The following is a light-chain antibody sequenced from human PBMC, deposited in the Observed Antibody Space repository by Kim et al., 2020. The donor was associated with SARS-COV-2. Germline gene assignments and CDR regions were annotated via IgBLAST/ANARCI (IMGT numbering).Light chain of an antibody. CDR2: QHT. CDR1: KLGDKY. CDR3: QAWDSSTAV. V-gene: IGLV3-1*01. J-gene: IGLJ3*02. Sequence: SYELTQPPSVSVSPGQTASITCSGSKLGDKYAYWYQKKPGQSPVLVIYQHTKRPSEISQRFSGSSSGNTATLTISRAQTMDEADYYCQAWDSSTAVFGGGTQLTVL.